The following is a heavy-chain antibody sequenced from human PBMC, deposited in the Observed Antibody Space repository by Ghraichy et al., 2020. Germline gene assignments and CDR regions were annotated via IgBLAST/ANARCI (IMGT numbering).Heavy chain of an antibody. J-gene: IGHJ2*01. D-gene: IGHD2-15*01. CDR2: IYKTGDTT. Sequence: GGSLRLSCAASGFTFSDYAMSWVRQAPGKGLEWVSVIYKTGDTTNYADSVKGRFTISRDNSKNTLSLQMNSLRVEDTAMYYCAKRQGYGVRNWNFDLWGRGTRVTVSS. CDR1: GFTFSDYA. CDR3: AKRQGYGVRNWNFDL. V-gene: IGHV3-23*05.